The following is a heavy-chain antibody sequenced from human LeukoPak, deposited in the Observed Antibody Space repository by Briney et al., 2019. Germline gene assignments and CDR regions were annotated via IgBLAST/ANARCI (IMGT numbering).Heavy chain of an antibody. CDR2: IHYSGST. J-gene: IGHJ4*02. D-gene: IGHD1-1*01. Sequence: SETLSLTCTVSGGSISSYYWSWIRQPPGKGLEWIGWIHYSGSTDYNPSLKSRVTISIDTSKNQFSLTLTSVAAADTAVYYCARDSPTTSASFFSDYWGQGTLVTVSS. V-gene: IGHV4-59*12. CDR1: GGSISSYY. CDR3: ARDSPTTSASFFSDY.